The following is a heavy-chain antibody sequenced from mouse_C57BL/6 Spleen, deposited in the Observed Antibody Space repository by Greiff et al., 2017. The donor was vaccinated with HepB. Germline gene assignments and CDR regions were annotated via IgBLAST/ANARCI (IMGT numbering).Heavy chain of an antibody. CDR2: IYPGGGYT. D-gene: IGHD1-1*01. V-gene: IGHV1-63*01. CDR3: ARYYYGSSYDAMDY. J-gene: IGHJ4*01. CDR1: GYTFTNYW. Sequence: QVQLQQSGAELVRPGTSVKMSCKASGYTFTNYWIGWAKQRPGHGLEWIGDIYPGGGYTNYNEKFKGKATLTADKSSSTAYMQFSSLTSEDSAIYYCARYYYGSSYDAMDYWGQGTSVTVSS.